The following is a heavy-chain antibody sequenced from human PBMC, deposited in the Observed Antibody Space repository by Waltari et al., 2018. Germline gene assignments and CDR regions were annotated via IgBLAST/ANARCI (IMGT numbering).Heavy chain of an antibody. CDR3: ARDRAAGGGNWFDP. V-gene: IGHV4-59*01. CDR2: IYYSGST. CDR1: GGSISSYY. J-gene: IGHJ5*02. Sequence: QVQLQESGPGLVKPSETLSLTCTVSGGSISSYYWSWIRQPPGKGLEWIGYIYYSGSTNHNPARKSRVTKSVDTAKNQFSLKLSSVTAADTAVYYCARDRAAGGGNWFDPWGQGTLVTVSS. D-gene: IGHD6-13*01.